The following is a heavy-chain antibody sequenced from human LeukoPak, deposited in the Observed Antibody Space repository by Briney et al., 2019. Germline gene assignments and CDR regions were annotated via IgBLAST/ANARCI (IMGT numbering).Heavy chain of an antibody. CDR1: GYSFTSYW. CDR3: ARLFIPDSGSKYYFDY. Sequence: GESLKISCKGSGYSFTSYWIGWVRQMPGKGLEWMGIIYPGDSDTRYSPSFQGQVTISADKSISTAYLQWSSLRASDTAMYYCARLFIPDSGSKYYFDYWGQGALVTVSS. J-gene: IGHJ4*02. V-gene: IGHV5-51*01. D-gene: IGHD3-10*01. CDR2: IYPGDSDT.